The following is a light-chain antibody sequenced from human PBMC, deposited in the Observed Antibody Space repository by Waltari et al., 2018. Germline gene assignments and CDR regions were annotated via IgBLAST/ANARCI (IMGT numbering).Light chain of an antibody. CDR2: DVT. J-gene: IGLJ2*01. V-gene: IGLV2-14*03. CDR3: TSYTTTSTLVL. CDR1: TTDIGGYNY. Sequence: QSALTQPASVSGSPGHSITISCTGPTTDIGGYNYVSLYQQHPGRAPKLMIYDVTDRPSGISIRFSGSKSGNTASLTISGLRAEDEAYYYCTSYTTTSTLVLFGGGTKLTVL.